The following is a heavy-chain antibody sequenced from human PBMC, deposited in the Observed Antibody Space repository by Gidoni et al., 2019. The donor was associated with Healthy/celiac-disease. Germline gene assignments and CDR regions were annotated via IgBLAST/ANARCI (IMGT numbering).Heavy chain of an antibody. Sequence: EVQLVESGGVVVQPGGSLRLSCAASGFTFDDYTMHWGRQAPGKGREWVALISWDSGSTYYADSVKGRFTISRDNSKNSLYLQMNSLRTEDTALYYCAKGKGYNWNELFDYWGQGTLVTVSS. CDR1: GFTFDDYT. CDR3: AKGKGYNWNELFDY. V-gene: IGHV3-43*01. J-gene: IGHJ4*02. CDR2: ISWDSGST. D-gene: IGHD1-1*01.